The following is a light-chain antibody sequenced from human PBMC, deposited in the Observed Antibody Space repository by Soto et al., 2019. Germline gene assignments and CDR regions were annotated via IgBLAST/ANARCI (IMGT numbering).Light chain of an antibody. CDR2: DAS. Sequence: ENVLTQSPATLSLSPGERATLSCRASQSVSSYLAWYQQKPGQAPRLLIYDASNRATGIPARFSGSGSGTDFTLTISSLEPEDFAVYYCQQRSNWPRTFGGGTKVDIK. V-gene: IGKV3-11*01. CDR1: QSVSSY. J-gene: IGKJ4*01. CDR3: QQRSNWPRT.